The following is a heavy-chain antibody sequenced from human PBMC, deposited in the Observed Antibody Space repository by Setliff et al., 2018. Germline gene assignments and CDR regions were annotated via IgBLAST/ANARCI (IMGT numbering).Heavy chain of an antibody. V-gene: IGHV3-66*02. J-gene: IGHJ4*02. D-gene: IGHD3-3*01. CDR1: GFIVSSKY. CDR3: ARGTYEVSAGDY. CDR2: IYTDGST. Sequence: GGSLRLSCAASGFIVSSKYVSWVRQAPGKGLEWVSVIYTDGSTYYADSVKGRFTISRDNSRNTLYLQMNSLRAEDTAVYYCARGTYEVSAGDYLGQGTLVTVSS.